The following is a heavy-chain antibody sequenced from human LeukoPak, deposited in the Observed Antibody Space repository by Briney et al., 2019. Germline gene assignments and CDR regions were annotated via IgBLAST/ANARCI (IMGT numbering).Heavy chain of an antibody. CDR2: TNHSGST. V-gene: IGHV4-34*01. Sequence: ASETLSLTCAVYGGSFSGYYWSWIRQPPGKGLEWIGETNHSGSTNYNPSLKSRVTISVDTSKNQFSLELSSVTAADTAVYYCATDYYDSSGYYYWGQGTLVTVSS. CDR1: GGSFSGYY. D-gene: IGHD3-22*01. CDR3: ATDYYDSSGYYY. J-gene: IGHJ4*02.